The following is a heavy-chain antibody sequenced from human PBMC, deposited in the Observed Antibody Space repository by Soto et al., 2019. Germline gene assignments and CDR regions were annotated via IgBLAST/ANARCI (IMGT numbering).Heavy chain of an antibody. J-gene: IGHJ4*02. CDR2: ISYDGSNK. V-gene: IGHV3-30-3*01. CDR3: AVEHYSDY. CDR1: GFTFSSYA. Sequence: QVQVVESGGGVVQPGRSLRLSCAASGFTFSSYAMHWVRQAPGKGLEWVAVISYDGSNKFYADSVKGRFTISRDNSKNSVYLQMNRRRDEDTAVYYCAVEHYSDYWGQGTLVTVSS.